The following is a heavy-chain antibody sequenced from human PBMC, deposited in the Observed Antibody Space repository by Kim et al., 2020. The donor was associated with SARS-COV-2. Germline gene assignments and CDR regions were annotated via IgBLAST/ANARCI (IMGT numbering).Heavy chain of an antibody. J-gene: IGHJ6*02. CDR3: AKAEYYDYLWGYYGYDYIGDYGMDD. V-gene: IGHV3-9*01. CDR2: ISSNSGSI. Sequence: GGSLRLSCVASGFTFHDYAMHWVRQAPGKGLEWVSCISSNSGSICYADSVKGRFTISRDNAKNSLYLQMNSLRAEDTALYYCAKAEYYDYLWGYYGYDYIGDYGMDDWGQGTTVTVSS. CDR1: GFTFHDYA. D-gene: IGHD3-16*01.